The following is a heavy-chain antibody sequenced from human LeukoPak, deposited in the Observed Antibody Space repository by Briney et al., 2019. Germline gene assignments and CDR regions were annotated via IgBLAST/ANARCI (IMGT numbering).Heavy chain of an antibody. CDR1: GFTFDDYA. V-gene: IGHV3-9*01. Sequence: GGSLRLSCAASGFTFDDYAMHWVRQAPGKSLEWVSGISWNSGSIGYADSVKGRFTISRDNAKNSLYLQMNSLRDEDTAVYYCARDRHTAMVYYYYYMDVWGTGTTVTVSS. J-gene: IGHJ6*03. CDR3: ARDRHTAMVYYYYYMDV. D-gene: IGHD5-18*01. CDR2: ISWNSGSI.